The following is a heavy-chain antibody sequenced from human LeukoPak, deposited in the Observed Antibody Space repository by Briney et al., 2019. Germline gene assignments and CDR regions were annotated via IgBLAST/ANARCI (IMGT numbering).Heavy chain of an antibody. Sequence: ASVKVSCKVSGYTLTELSMHWVRQAPGKGLEWMGGFDPEDGETIYAQKFQGRVTMTEDTSTDTAYMELSSLRSEDTAVYFCATDLVGDPSTYFDYWGQGTLVTVSS. CDR3: ATDLVGDPSTYFDY. CDR2: FDPEDGET. V-gene: IGHV1-24*01. D-gene: IGHD2-21*02. CDR1: GYTLTELS. J-gene: IGHJ4*02.